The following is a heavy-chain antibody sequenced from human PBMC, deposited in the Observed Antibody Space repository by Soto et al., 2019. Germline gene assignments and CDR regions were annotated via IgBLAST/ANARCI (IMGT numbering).Heavy chain of an antibody. Sequence: ASETLSLTCTVSGGSISSGDYYWSWIRQPPGKGLEWIGYIYYSGSTYYNPSLKSRVTISVDTSKNQFSLKLSSVTAADTAVYYCAREGADYDFWSRPAHDAFDIWGQGTMVTVSS. J-gene: IGHJ3*02. CDR2: IYYSGST. D-gene: IGHD3-3*01. CDR1: GGSISSGDYY. CDR3: AREGADYDFWSRPAHDAFDI. V-gene: IGHV4-30-4*01.